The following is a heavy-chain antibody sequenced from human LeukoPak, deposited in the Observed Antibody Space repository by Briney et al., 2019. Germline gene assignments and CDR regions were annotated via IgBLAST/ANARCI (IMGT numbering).Heavy chain of an antibody. CDR1: GFTFSDAW. Sequence: GGSLRLSCAAAGFTFSDAWMSWVRQTPGKGLEWLGLIRSKTDGGTTDYPAPVEGRFTISRDDSKNTLYLQMNSLKTEETAVYYCTTGGLWYPSWGQGTLVTVSS. CDR2: IRSKTDGGTT. J-gene: IGHJ5*02. D-gene: IGHD6-13*01. CDR3: TTGGLWYPS. V-gene: IGHV3-15*01.